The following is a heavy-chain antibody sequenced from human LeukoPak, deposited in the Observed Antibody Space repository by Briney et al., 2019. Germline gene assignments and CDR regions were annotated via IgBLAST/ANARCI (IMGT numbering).Heavy chain of an antibody. J-gene: IGHJ4*02. Sequence: PGGSLRLSCAASGFIFDDYAMHWVRQGPGKGLEWVSAIGGDGGDIYSADSVKGRFTISRDNSKNSLYLHMNTLRTEDTALYYCARGSPRGRYLWNYYFDYWGQGALVTVSS. V-gene: IGHV3-43*02. D-gene: IGHD3-9*01. CDR3: ARGSPRGRYLWNYYFDY. CDR2: IGGDGGDI. CDR1: GFIFDDYA.